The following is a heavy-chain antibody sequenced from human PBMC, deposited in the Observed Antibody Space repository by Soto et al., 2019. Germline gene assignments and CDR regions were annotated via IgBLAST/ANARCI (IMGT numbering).Heavy chain of an antibody. CDR3: AKDLNWGYLNGMDV. CDR2: ISWDGGST. Sequence: GGSLRLSCAASGFTFDDYAMHWVRQAPGKGLEWVSLISWDGGSTYYADSVKGRFTISRDNSKNSLYLQMNSLRAEDTALYYCAKDLNWGYLNGMDVWGQGTTVTVSS. V-gene: IGHV3-43D*04. D-gene: IGHD7-27*01. J-gene: IGHJ6*02. CDR1: GFTFDDYA.